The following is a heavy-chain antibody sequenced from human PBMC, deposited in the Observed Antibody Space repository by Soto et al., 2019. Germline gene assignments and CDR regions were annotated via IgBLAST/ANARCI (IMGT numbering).Heavy chain of an antibody. CDR2: INVYNGNT. CDR1: GYTFTNYG. V-gene: IGHV1-18*01. D-gene: IGHD3-10*01. CDR3: ARGVGSGSYYNQYTWFDP. Sequence: QVQLVQSGGEVKKPGASVKVSCKASGYTFTNYGISWVRQAPGQGLEWMGWINVYNGNTKYAQKAQGRVTMTTDTSTSTAYMELRSLRSDDTAVYYCARGVGSGSYYNQYTWFDPWGQGTLVTVSS. J-gene: IGHJ5*02.